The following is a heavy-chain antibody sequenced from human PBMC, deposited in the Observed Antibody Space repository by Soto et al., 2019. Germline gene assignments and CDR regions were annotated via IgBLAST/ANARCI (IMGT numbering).Heavy chain of an antibody. Sequence: QVQLVESGGGVVQPGRSLRLSCRGSGFTFVDYGMHWVRQAPGKGLEWLAIIWAAGGNKVYRDSVQGRFTVSRDTFRTTLFLQMNDLRAEETAMYYCLRETDLATMGNWGQGTLVIGSS. CDR1: GFTFVDYG. CDR3: LRETDLATMGN. V-gene: IGHV3-33*01. D-gene: IGHD3-10*01. CDR2: IWAAGGNK. J-gene: IGHJ4*02.